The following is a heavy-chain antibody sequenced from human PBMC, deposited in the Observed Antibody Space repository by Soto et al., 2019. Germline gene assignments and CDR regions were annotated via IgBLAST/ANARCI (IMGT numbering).Heavy chain of an antibody. D-gene: IGHD5-12*01. Sequence: AAVKVSCKASGYTFTGKYLHWVRQAPGQGLEWMGWINPNSGVTNYAEKFQGRVTLTRDTSLSTAYMDLTRLNSDDTAIYYCARDIVSTTGCFDPWGQGTLVTVSS. CDR1: GYTFTGKY. V-gene: IGHV1-2*02. J-gene: IGHJ5*02. CDR2: INPNSGVT. CDR3: ARDIVSTTGCFDP.